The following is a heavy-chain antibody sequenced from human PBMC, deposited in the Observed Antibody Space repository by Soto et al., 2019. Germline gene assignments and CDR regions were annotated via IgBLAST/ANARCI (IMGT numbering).Heavy chain of an antibody. J-gene: IGHJ4*02. CDR2: IYYSGST. D-gene: IGHD6-6*01. CDR3: ARSRGKAARPFNGGFDY. Sequence: PSETLSLTCTVSGGSISSYYWSWIRQPPGKGLEWIGYIYYSGSTNYNPSLKSRVTISVDTSKNQFSLKLSSVTAADTAVYYCARSRGKAARPFNGGFDYWGQGTLVTVSS. V-gene: IGHV4-59*01. CDR1: GGSISSYY.